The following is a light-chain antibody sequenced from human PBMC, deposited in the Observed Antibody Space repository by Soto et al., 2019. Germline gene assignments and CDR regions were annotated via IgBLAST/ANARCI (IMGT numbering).Light chain of an antibody. J-gene: IGKJ1*01. CDR3: QQSYSTPQT. Sequence: DIQMTQSPSSLSASVGDRVTITCRTSQPISDYLNWYQQKPGKAPNLLIYAASSLQSGVPPRFSGSGSGTDFTLTITSLQPEDSATYYCQQSYSTPQTFGQGTKVDIK. CDR2: AAS. CDR1: QPISDY. V-gene: IGKV1-39*01.